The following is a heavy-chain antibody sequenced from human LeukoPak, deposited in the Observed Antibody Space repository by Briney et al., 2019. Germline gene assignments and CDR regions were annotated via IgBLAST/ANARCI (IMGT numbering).Heavy chain of an antibody. J-gene: IGHJ4*02. CDR2: IYYSGST. D-gene: IGHD3-22*01. CDR3: ARLYYYDSSGLDY. Sequence: SETLSLTCTVSGGSISSGDYYWSWIRQPPGKGLEWIGYIYYSGSTYYNPSLKSRVTISVDTSKNQFSLRLSSVTAADTAVYYCARLYYYDSSGLDYWGQGTLVTVSS. CDR1: GGSISSGDYY. V-gene: IGHV4-30-4*08.